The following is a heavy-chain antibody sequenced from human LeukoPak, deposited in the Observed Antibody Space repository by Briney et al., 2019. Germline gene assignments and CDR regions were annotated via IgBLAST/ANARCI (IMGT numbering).Heavy chain of an antibody. V-gene: IGHV3-21*01. D-gene: IGHD3-10*01. CDR3: ASDYGGYWFDP. J-gene: IGHJ5*02. CDR2: ISSSSSYI. Sequence: GGSLRLSCAASGFTFSSYSMNWVRQAPGKGLEWVSSISSSSSYIYYADSVKGRFTISRDNAKNSLYLQMNSLRAEDTAVYYCASDYGGYWFDPCGQGTLVTVSS. CDR1: GFTFSSYS.